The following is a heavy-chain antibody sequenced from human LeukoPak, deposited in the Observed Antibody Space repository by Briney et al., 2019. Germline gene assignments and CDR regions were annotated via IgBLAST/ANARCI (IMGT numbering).Heavy chain of an antibody. V-gene: IGHV3-23*01. D-gene: IGHD6-25*01. CDR1: GFTFSSYA. Sequence: GGSLRLSCAASGFTFSSYAMSWVRQAPGAGLEWVSGISAGGDTTYTADSVRGRFTISRDNSNNTLYLQMNTLTAEDTAVYYCAAISYSGTWPVGYWGQGILVTVTA. CDR2: ISAGGDTT. J-gene: IGHJ4*02. CDR3: AAISYSGTWPVGY.